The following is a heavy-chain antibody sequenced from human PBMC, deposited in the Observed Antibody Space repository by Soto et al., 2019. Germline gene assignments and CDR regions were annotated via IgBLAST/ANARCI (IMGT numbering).Heavy chain of an antibody. CDR1: GGSISSYY. Sequence: QVQLQESGPGLVKPSETLSLTCTVSGGSISSYYWNWIRQPPGKGLEWIGYIHYSGSANYNPSLKSRVTISVDTSKNQFSLKLSAVTAADTAVYYCARDATPVTTDGYDGMGVWGQGTTVTVSS. V-gene: IGHV4-59*01. D-gene: IGHD4-17*01. J-gene: IGHJ6*02. CDR3: ARDATPVTTDGYDGMGV. CDR2: IHYSGSA.